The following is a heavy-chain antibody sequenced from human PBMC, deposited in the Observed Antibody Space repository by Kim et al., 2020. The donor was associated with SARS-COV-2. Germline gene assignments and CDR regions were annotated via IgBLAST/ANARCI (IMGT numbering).Heavy chain of an antibody. CDR2: IYHSGST. V-gene: IGHV4-4*02. J-gene: IGHJ6*02. CDR1: GGSISSSNW. Sequence: SETLSLTCAVSGGSISSSNWWSWVRQPPGKGLEWIGEIYHSGSTNYNPSLKSRVTISVDKSKNQFSLKLSSVTAADTAVYYCARESGYYDILTGYHHRGYYGMDVWGQGTTVTVSS. CDR3: ARESGYYDILTGYHHRGYYGMDV. D-gene: IGHD3-9*01.